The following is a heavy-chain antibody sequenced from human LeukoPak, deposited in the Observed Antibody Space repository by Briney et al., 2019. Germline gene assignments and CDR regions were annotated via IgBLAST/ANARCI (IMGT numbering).Heavy chain of an antibody. CDR2: ISGSGGST. D-gene: IGHD2-15*01. J-gene: IGHJ4*02. CDR3: AKWSVGYCSGGSCYSDY. Sequence: GGSLRLSCAASGFTFSIYAMSWVRQAPGKGLEWVSAISGSGGSTYYADSVKGRFTISRDNAKNSLYLQMNSLRAEDTAVYYCAKWSVGYCSGGSCYSDYWGQGTLVTVSS. CDR1: GFTFSIYA. V-gene: IGHV3-23*01.